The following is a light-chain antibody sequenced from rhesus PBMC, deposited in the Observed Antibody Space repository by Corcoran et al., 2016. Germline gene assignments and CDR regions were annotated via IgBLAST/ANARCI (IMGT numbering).Light chain of an antibody. Sequence: EIVMTQSPATLSLSPGERATLSCRASQSVSSYLAWYQQKPGQAPRLLICGASSRATGIPDRFRGSGSGTDFTLTISSLDPEDFAVYYCQETSNLYSFGQGTKVEIK. CDR1: QSVSSY. CDR3: QETSNLYS. CDR2: GAS. J-gene: IGKJ2*01. V-gene: IGKV3-31*02.